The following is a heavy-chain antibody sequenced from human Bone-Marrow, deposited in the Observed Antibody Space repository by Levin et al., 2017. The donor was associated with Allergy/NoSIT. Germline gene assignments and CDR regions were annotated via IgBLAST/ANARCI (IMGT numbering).Heavy chain of an antibody. CDR2: IYSSGKT. D-gene: IGHD3-22*01. J-gene: IGHJ4*02. V-gene: IGHV4-28*01. Sequence: NTSETLSLTCDVSGFSVSENKWWAWIRQPPGKGLEWVGHIYSSGKTYYNPSLKSRLTLSLDTSANQLSLKLSSVTAVDTAVYYCARMSGGYLNYFDSWGQGTLVTVSS. CDR3: ARMSGGYLNYFDS. CDR1: GFSVSENKW.